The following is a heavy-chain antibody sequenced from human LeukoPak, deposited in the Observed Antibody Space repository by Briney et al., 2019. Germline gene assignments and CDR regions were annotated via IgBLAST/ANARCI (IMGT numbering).Heavy chain of an antibody. J-gene: IGHJ3*02. CDR3: GRVGGRSKAAKGDAFDI. Sequence: GGSLRLSCAASGFTFSSYSMNWVRQAPGKGLERVSSISSGSTYMYYADSVKGRFTISRDNAQNSMYLQMNSLRAEDTAVYYCGRVGGRSKAAKGDAFDIWGQGTMVVVSS. D-gene: IGHD6-6*01. V-gene: IGHV3-21*01. CDR2: ISSGSTYM. CDR1: GFTFSSYS.